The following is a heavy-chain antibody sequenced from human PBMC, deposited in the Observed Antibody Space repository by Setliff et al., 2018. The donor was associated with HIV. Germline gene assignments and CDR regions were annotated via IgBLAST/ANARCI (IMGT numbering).Heavy chain of an antibody. J-gene: IGHJ4*02. CDR3: VTRYCGESICPEFDY. Sequence: GGSLRLSCATSGFIFKTYDIHWVRQAPGKGLEWVTFIRFNGNDKYYADSVKGRFTISRDNSKNTLDLQINSLRPEDTAVYYCVTRYCGESICPEFDYWGQETLVTVSS. CDR1: GFIFKTYD. D-gene: IGHD2-21*01. CDR2: IRFNGNDK. V-gene: IGHV3-30*02.